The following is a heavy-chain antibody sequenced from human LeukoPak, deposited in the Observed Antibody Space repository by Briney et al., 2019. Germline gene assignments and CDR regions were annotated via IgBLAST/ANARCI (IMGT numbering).Heavy chain of an antibody. J-gene: IGHJ4*02. CDR3: ARQSSSNWYSDF. Sequence: PSETLSLTCTVSGGSISSYYWSWIRQPPGKGLEWIGYIYYSGSTNYNPSLKSRVTMSVDTSKNQFSLKLSSVTAADTAVYYCARQSSSNWYSDFWGQGTLVTVSS. CDR1: GGSISSYY. V-gene: IGHV4-59*08. D-gene: IGHD6-13*01. CDR2: IYYSGST.